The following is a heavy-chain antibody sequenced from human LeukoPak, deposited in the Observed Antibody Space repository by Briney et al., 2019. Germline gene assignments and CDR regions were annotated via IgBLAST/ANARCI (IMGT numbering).Heavy chain of an antibody. CDR2: IYSGGST. V-gene: IGHV3-66*01. CDR3: ARGEDYYDNFYAFDI. J-gene: IGHJ3*02. CDR1: GFTVSSNY. Sequence: GGSLRLSCAASGFTVSSNYMSWVRQAPGKGLEWVSVIYSGGSTYYADSVKGRFTISRDNSKNTLYLQMNSLRAEDTAVYYCARGEDYYDNFYAFDIWGQGTMVTVSS. D-gene: IGHD3-22*01.